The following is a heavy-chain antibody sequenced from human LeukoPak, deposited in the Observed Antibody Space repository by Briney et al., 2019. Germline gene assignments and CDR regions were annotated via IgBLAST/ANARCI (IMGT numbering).Heavy chain of an antibody. CDR2: MYYSGNT. D-gene: IGHD2-8*01. J-gene: IGHJ4*02. CDR3: ARIRGTYGDFDY. V-gene: IGHV4-39*01. CDR1: GGSISSYY. Sequence: SETLSLTCAVSGGSISSYYWGWIRQPPGKGLECIATMYYSGNTYYNPSLKSRVTISIDTSKNQFSVKLISVTAADTAVYYCARIRGTYGDFDYWGEGSLVTVSS.